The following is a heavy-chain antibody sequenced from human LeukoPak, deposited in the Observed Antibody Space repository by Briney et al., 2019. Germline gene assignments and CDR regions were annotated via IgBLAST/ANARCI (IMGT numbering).Heavy chain of an antibody. D-gene: IGHD3-10*01. J-gene: IGHJ6*02. Sequence: ASVKVSCKASGYTFTSYGISWVRQAPGQGLEWMGGIIPIFGTANYAQKFQGRVTITADESTSTAYMELSSLRSEDTAVYYCARAGRSPYYGSGSYYNGFHYYYGMDVWGQGTTVTVSS. CDR2: IIPIFGTA. CDR3: ARAGRSPYYGSGSYYNGFHYYYGMDV. V-gene: IGHV1-69*13. CDR1: GYTFTSYG.